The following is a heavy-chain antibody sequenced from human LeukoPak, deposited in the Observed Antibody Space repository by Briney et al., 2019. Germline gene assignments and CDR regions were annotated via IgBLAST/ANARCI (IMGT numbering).Heavy chain of an antibody. V-gene: IGHV3-53*01. CDR2: IYSGGST. J-gene: IGHJ4*02. CDR1: GFTVSSNY. CDR3: ARGATMIVVPFDY. D-gene: IGHD3-22*01. Sequence: PGGSLRLSCAASGFTVSSNYMSWVRQAPGKGLEWVSVIYSGGSTYYADSVKGRFTISRDNSKNMLYLQMNSLRAEDTAVYYCARGATMIVVPFDYWGQGTLVTVSS.